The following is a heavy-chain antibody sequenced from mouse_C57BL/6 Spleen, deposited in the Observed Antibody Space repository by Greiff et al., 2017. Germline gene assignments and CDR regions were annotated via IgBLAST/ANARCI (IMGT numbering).Heavy chain of an antibody. CDR2: INPNNGGT. CDR3: ARVYYYGSSPYYAMDY. D-gene: IGHD1-1*01. CDR1: GYTFTDYN. V-gene: IGHV1-22*01. Sequence: VQLQQSGPELVKPGASVKMSCKASGYTFTDYNMHWVKQSHGKSLEWIGYINPNNGGTSYNQKFKGKATLTVNKSSSTAYMELRSLTSEDSAVYYCARVYYYGSSPYYAMDYWGQGTSVTVSS. J-gene: IGHJ4*01.